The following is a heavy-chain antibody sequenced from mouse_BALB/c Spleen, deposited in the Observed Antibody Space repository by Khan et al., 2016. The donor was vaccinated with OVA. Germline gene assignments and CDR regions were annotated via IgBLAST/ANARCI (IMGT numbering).Heavy chain of an antibody. Sequence: VELVESGPGLVAPSQSLSITCTISGFSLTNYGIHWVRQPPGKGLEWLVVIWSDGSTTYNSPLKSRLTISKDNSKSQVFLKMNSLQTDDTAMYFCAQQPYHHYNIMEYWGQGTSVTVSS. J-gene: IGHJ4*01. D-gene: IGHD2-10*01. V-gene: IGHV2-6-1*01. CDR1: GFSLTNYG. CDR2: IWSDGST. CDR3: AQQPYHHYNIMEY.